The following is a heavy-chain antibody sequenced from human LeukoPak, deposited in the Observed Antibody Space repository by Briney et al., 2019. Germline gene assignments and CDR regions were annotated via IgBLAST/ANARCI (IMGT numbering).Heavy chain of an antibody. CDR3: ARGGGVTDY. D-gene: IGHD3-16*01. CDR1: GFIFSSYW. Sequence: GGSLRLSCAASGFIFSSYWMSWVRQAPGKGLEWVANINYDGSEKYFVDSVKGRFTISRDNAKNSLYLQMNSLRVEDTAVYYCARGGGVTDYWGQGTLVTVSS. J-gene: IGHJ4*02. V-gene: IGHV3-7*01. CDR2: INYDGSEK.